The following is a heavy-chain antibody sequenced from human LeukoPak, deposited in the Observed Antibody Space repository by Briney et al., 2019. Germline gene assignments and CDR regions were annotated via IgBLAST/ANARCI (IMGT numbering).Heavy chain of an antibody. CDR1: GGSISSSSYY. Sequence: SETLSLTCTVSGGSISSSSYYWGWIRQPPGKGLEWIGSIYYSGSTYYNPSLKSRVTISVDTSKNQFSLKLSSVTAADTAVYYCARRGAGYSSSWSFEDAFDIWGQGTMVTVSS. D-gene: IGHD6-13*01. V-gene: IGHV4-39*07. CDR3: ARRGAGYSSSWSFEDAFDI. J-gene: IGHJ3*02. CDR2: IYYSGST.